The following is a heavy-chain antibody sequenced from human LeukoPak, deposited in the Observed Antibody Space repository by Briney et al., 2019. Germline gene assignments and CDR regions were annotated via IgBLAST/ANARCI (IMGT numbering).Heavy chain of an antibody. CDR1: GGTFTSYA. J-gene: IGHJ4*01. Sequence: SVTVSCKASGGTFTSYAISWVRQAPGQGLGWMGALIPIFGPANYAQKFQGRVSITADVSASQAYLELSSLRYADRAEDYCSRVSLSGNYRIDNSGHGKLFTVSS. CDR2: LIPIFGPA. D-gene: IGHD3-22*01. V-gene: IGHV1-69*01. CDR3: SRVSLSGNYRIDN.